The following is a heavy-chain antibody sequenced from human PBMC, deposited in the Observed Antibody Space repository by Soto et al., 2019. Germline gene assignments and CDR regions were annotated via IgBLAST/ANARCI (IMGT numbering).Heavy chain of an antibody. CDR3: AKGVSSSAWSASDN. CDR1: GFTFSSYA. CDR2: ISDSDNAT. D-gene: IGHD6-19*01. J-gene: IGHJ4*02. V-gene: IGHV3-23*01. Sequence: EVQLLESGGGLVPPGGSLRLSCAASGFTFSSYAMTWVRQAPGKGLEWVSVISDSDNATYYADSVKGRFTISRDNSKNTLYLQFTSLRAEDMAVYYCAKGVSSSAWSASDNWGQGTLVTVYS.